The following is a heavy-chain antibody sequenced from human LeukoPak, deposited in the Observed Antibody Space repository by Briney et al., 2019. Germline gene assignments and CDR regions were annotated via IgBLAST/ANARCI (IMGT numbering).Heavy chain of an antibody. CDR2: IYSGGST. CDR3: ARESRIAAAGSGGKPYSWFDP. J-gene: IGHJ5*02. Sequence: GGSLRLSCAASGFTVSSNYMSWVRQAPGKGLEWVSVIYSGGSTYYADSVKGRFTISRDNSKNTLYLQMNSLRAEDTAVYYCARESRIAAAGSGGKPYSWFDPWGQGTLVTVSS. D-gene: IGHD6-13*01. V-gene: IGHV3-66*02. CDR1: GFTVSSNY.